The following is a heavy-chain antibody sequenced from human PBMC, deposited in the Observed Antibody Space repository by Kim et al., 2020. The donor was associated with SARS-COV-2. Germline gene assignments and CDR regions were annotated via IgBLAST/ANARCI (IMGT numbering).Heavy chain of an antibody. Sequence: DTSYAPSVQGQVTSSADKSISTAYLQWSSLKASDTAMYYCARTATTTLDYWGQGTLVTVSS. CDR2: DT. CDR3: ARTATTTLDY. D-gene: IGHD1-26*01. V-gene: IGHV5-51*01. J-gene: IGHJ4*02.